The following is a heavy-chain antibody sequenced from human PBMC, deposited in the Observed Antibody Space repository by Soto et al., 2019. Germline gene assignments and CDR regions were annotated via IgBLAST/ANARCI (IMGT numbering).Heavy chain of an antibody. Sequence: GASVKVSCKASGYTFTGYYMHWVRQAPGQGLEWMGWINPNSGGTNYAQKFQGWVTMTRDTSISTAYMELSRLRSDDTAVYYCARAIEAAGAYYGMDVSGQGTKVTVSS. CDR1: GYTFTGYY. CDR3: ARAIEAAGAYYGMDV. CDR2: INPNSGGT. J-gene: IGHJ6*02. V-gene: IGHV1-2*04. D-gene: IGHD6-13*01.